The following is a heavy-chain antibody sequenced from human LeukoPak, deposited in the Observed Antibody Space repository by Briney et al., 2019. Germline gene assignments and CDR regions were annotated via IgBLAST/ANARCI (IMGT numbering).Heavy chain of an antibody. Sequence: PGGSLRLSCAASGFTYNNYAMSWVRQAPGKGLEWVSLISGDGGTTYYADSVKGRFTISRDNSKDTLFLQMHSLRPGDTAVYYCVREDTPATANYWGQGTLVTISS. D-gene: IGHD2-21*02. CDR2: ISGDGGTT. J-gene: IGHJ4*02. V-gene: IGHV3-23*01. CDR1: GFTYNNYA. CDR3: VREDTPATANY.